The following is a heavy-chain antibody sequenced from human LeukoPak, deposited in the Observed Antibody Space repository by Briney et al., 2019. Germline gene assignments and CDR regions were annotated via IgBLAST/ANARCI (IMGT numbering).Heavy chain of an antibody. J-gene: IGHJ4*02. Sequence: SETLSPTCAVYGGSFSGYYWSWIRQPPGKGLEWIGEINHSGSTNYNPSLKSRVTISVDTSKNQFSLKLSSVTAADTAVYYCARVRVVAAMDYWGQGTLVTVSS. CDR1: GGSFSGYY. CDR2: INHSGST. D-gene: IGHD2-15*01. CDR3: ARVRVVAAMDY. V-gene: IGHV4-34*01.